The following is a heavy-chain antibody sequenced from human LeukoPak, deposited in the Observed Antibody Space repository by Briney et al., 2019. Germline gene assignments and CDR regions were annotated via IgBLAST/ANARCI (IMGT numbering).Heavy chain of an antibody. J-gene: IGHJ4*02. V-gene: IGHV1-69*13. CDR1: GGTFSSYA. CDR3: AREGSAAVSGLDY. D-gene: IGHD6-13*01. Sequence: ASVKVSCKTSGGTFSSYAISWVRQAPGQGLEWMGGIIPIFGTANYAQKFQGRVTITADESTSTAYMELSSLRSEDTAVYYCAREGSAAVSGLDYWGQGTLVTVSS. CDR2: IIPIFGTA.